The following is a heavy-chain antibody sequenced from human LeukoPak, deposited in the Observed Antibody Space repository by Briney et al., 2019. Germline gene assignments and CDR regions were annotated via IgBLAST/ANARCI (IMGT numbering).Heavy chain of an antibody. Sequence: PGGSLRLSCAASGFTFSSYWMSWVRQAPGKGLEWVANIKQDGSEKDYVDSVKGRFTISRDNAKNSLYLQMNSLRAEDTAVYYCARYRRITMIVVVSGAYFDYWGQGTLVTVSS. CDR1: GFTFSSYW. CDR3: ARYRRITMIVVVSGAYFDY. CDR2: IKQDGSEK. V-gene: IGHV3-7*01. J-gene: IGHJ4*02. D-gene: IGHD3-22*01.